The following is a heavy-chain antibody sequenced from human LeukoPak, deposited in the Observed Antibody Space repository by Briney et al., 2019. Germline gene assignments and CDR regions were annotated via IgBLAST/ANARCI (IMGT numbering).Heavy chain of an antibody. CDR1: GFTFDRHT. CDR3: TKDMEWGMDV. CDR2: IGWDGTNI. V-gene: IGHV3-43*01. Sequence: GGSLRLSCAASGFTFDRHTMHWVRQPPGKGPEWVSLIGWDGTNIDYADSVKGRFTISKDNSKNFVYLQMHSLRTEDTALYYCTKDMEWGMDVWGQGTTVIVSS. D-gene: IGHD3-3*01. J-gene: IGHJ6*02.